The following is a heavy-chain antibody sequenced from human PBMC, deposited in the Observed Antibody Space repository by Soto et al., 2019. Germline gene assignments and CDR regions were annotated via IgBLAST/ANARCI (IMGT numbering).Heavy chain of an antibody. CDR1: GFTLSNYA. D-gene: IGHD4-17*01. CDR2: ISYDGSQK. V-gene: IGHV3-30-3*01. Sequence: QVQPVESGGGVVRPGRSLRLSCTDSGFTLSNYAVHWVRQAPGKGLEWAAVISYDGSQKYYADSVKGRFTISRDNSKNTLYLQMNDLRTEDTAVYYCASDRGAWPEGRFDHWGQGTLVTVSS. CDR3: ASDRGAWPEGRFDH. J-gene: IGHJ4*02.